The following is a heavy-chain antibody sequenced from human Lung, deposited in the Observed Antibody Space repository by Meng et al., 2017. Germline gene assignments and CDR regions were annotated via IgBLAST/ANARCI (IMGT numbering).Heavy chain of an antibody. J-gene: IGHJ4*02. CDR2: IRGDGGSI. Sequence: GGGLVQPGGSLRRSGAASGFTFRSYWMHWVRQAPGKGLVWVSRIRGDGGSIVYADSVKGRFTISRDNAKNTLFLQMNSLRAEDTAVYYCARESGYFEYWGQGILVTVSS. V-gene: IGHV3-74*03. CDR1: GFTFRSYW. CDR3: ARESGYFEY.